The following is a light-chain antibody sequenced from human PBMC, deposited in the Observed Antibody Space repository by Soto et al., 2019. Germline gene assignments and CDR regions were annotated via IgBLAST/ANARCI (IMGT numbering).Light chain of an antibody. CDR1: SSDVGGYNY. CDR3: SSYTSSSTHNYV. V-gene: IGLV2-14*01. CDR2: DVS. J-gene: IGLJ1*01. Sequence: QSALTQPASVSGSPGQSITIPGTGTSSDVGGYNYVSWYQQHPGKAPKLMIYDVSNRPSGVSNRFSGSKSGNTASLTISGLQAEDEADYYCSSYTSSSTHNYVFGTGTKLTVL.